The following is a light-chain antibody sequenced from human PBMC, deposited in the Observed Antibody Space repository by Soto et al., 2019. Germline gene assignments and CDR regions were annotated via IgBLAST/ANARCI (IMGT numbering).Light chain of an antibody. J-gene: IGKJ4*01. CDR1: QSVSSY. V-gene: IGKV3-11*01. Sequence: EIVLTQSPATLSLSPGETATLSCRASQSVSSYLAWYQQKPGQAPRLLIYDASNRATGIPARFSGSGSGTDFTLTISHLEPDAFAVYYCQQRSNWLTFGGGTKVEIK. CDR2: DAS. CDR3: QQRSNWLT.